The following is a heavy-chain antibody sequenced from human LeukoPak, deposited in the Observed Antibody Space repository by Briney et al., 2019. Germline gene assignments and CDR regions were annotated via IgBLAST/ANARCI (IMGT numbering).Heavy chain of an antibody. J-gene: IGHJ4*02. CDR2: ISAYNGNA. CDR3: ARGGYCSGGSCYAFDY. CDR1: GYTFTSYG. V-gene: IGHV1-18*01. Sequence: ASVKVSCKASGYTFTSYGISWVRQAPGQGLEWMGWISAYNGNADYAQKLQGRVTMTTDTSTSTAYMELRSLRSDDTAVYYCARGGYCSGGSCYAFDYWGQGTLVTVSS. D-gene: IGHD2-15*01.